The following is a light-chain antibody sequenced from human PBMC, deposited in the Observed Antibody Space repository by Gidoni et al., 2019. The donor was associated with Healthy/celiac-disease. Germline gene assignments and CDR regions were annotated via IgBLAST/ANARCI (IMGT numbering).Light chain of an antibody. CDR2: DAS. J-gene: IGKJ2*01. Sequence: DLQMNQSPSSLSASVGDRVTITCQASQDISNYLNWYQQKPGKAPKLLIYDASNLETGVPSRFSESGSGTDFTFTISSLQPEDIATYYCQQYDNLPPYTFGQGTKLEIK. V-gene: IGKV1-33*01. CDR3: QQYDNLPPYT. CDR1: QDISNY.